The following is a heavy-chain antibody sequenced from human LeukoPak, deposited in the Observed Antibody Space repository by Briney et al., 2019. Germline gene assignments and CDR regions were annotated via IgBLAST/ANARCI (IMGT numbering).Heavy chain of an antibody. J-gene: IGHJ4*02. Sequence: SETLSFTCTVSGGSIRSYYWNWIRQPAGKGLEWIGRFFLSGTTNYNPSLKSRVTMSVDTSKNHFSLKLSSATAADTAVYYCARDDGDYAFFDYWGQGTLVTVSS. CDR3: ARDDGDYAFFDY. CDR2: FFLSGTT. CDR1: GGSIRSYY. D-gene: IGHD4-17*01. V-gene: IGHV4-4*07.